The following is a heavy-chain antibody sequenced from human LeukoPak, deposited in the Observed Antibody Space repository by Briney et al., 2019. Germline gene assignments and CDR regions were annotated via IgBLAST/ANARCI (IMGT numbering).Heavy chain of an antibody. CDR3: ARDGIPAARKGYYYYYGMDV. V-gene: IGHV4-59*01. CDR1: GGSIRSYY. D-gene: IGHD6-13*01. CDR2: IYYSGST. Sequence: SETLSLTCTVSGGSIRSYYWSWIRQPPGKGLEWIGYIYYSGSTNYNPSLKSRVSISVDTSKNQFSLKLSSVTAADTAVYYCARDGIPAARKGYYYYYGMDVWGQGTTVTVSS. J-gene: IGHJ6*02.